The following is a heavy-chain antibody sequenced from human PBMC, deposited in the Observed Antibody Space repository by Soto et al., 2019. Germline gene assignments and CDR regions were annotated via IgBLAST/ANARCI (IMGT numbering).Heavy chain of an antibody. D-gene: IGHD4-4*01. CDR2: ISYDGSNK. CDR3: ARGPHYSNLDY. Sequence: GGSLRLSCAASGFTFSSYAMHWVRQAPGKGLEWVAVISYDGSNKYYADSVKGRFTISRDNSKNTLYLQMNSLRAEDTAVYYCARGPHYSNLDYWGQGTLVTVSS. V-gene: IGHV3-30-3*01. J-gene: IGHJ4*02. CDR1: GFTFSSYA.